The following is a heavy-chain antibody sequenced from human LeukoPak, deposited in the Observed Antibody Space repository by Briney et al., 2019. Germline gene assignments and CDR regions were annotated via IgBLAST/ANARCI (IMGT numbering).Heavy chain of an antibody. V-gene: IGHV4-61*01. D-gene: IGHD7-27*01. J-gene: IGHJ4*02. CDR1: GGSISSSSYY. CDR3: ARNSLGIGGTYYFDY. CDR2: IYYSGST. Sequence: SETLSLTCTVSGGSISSSSYYWSWIRQPPGKGLEWIGYIYYSGSTNYNPSLKSRVAISVDTSKNQFSLKLSSVTAADTAVYYCARNSLGIGGTYYFDYWGQGTLVPVSS.